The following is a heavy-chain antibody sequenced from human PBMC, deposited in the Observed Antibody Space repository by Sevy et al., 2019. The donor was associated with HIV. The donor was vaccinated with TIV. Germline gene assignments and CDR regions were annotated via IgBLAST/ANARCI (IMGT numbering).Heavy chain of an antibody. J-gene: IGHJ6*02. CDR2: MNPNSGNT. CDR3: ARLHYYDSSGYYYYYYYGMDV. CDR1: GYTFTSYD. V-gene: IGHV1-8*01. D-gene: IGHD3-22*01. Sequence: ASVKVSCKASGYTFTSYDINWVRQATGQGLEWMGWMNPNSGNTGYAQKFQGRVTMTRNTSISTAYMELSSLRSEDTAVYYCARLHYYDSSGYYYYYYYGMDVWGQGTTVTVSS.